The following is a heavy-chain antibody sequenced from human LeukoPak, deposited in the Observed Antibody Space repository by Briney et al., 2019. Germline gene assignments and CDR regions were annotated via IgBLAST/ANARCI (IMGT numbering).Heavy chain of an antibody. Sequence: SETLSLTCTVSGGSISSSSYYWGWIRQPPGKGLECIGTIHHTGSTYYNPSLKGRVTISVDTSKNQFSLKLSSVTAADTAVYYCTRDRGDYEVDSWGQGTLVTVSS. CDR1: GGSISSSSYY. J-gene: IGHJ4*02. V-gene: IGHV4-39*07. D-gene: IGHD4-17*01. CDR3: TRDRGDYEVDS. CDR2: IHHTGST.